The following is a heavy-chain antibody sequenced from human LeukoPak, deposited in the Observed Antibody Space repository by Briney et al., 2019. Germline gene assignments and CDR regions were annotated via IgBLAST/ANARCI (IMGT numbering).Heavy chain of an antibody. Sequence: SETLSLTCTVSGDSISSTTHYWGWSRQPPGAPLEWIANIFYHGATAYNPSLKSRVTMSLDTSRNQISLKLSFVTAADSAVYYCARDRMSHVSEFDPWGRGTLVTVSS. J-gene: IGHJ5*02. CDR3: ARDRMSHVSEFDP. V-gene: IGHV4-39*07. CDR2: IFYHGAT. D-gene: IGHD5/OR15-5a*01. CDR1: GDSISSTTHY.